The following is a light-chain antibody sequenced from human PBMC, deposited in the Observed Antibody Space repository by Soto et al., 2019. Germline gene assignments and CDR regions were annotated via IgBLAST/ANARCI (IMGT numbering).Light chain of an antibody. CDR3: QQRRNWPLT. CDR2: DAS. V-gene: IGKV3-11*01. Sequence: PGERATLSCRASQSVSSYLAWYQQKPGQAPRLLIYDASNRATGIPARFSGSGSGTDFTLTISSLEPEDFELYYCQQRRNWPLTLGPGTKVDLK. J-gene: IGKJ3*01. CDR1: QSVSSY.